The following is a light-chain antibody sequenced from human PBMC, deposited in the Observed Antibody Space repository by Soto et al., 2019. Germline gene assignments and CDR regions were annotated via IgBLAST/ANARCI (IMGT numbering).Light chain of an antibody. CDR1: QGISSF. V-gene: IGKV1-9*01. CDR3: QQLNSAWT. J-gene: IGKJ1*01. CDR2: AAS. Sequence: DIQLTQSPSFLSASVGDRVTITCRASQGISSFLAWFQQKPGKAPKLLIYAASTLQSGVPSRFSGSGSGTEFTLTISSLQPEDFVTYYCQQLNSAWTFGQGTKVEI.